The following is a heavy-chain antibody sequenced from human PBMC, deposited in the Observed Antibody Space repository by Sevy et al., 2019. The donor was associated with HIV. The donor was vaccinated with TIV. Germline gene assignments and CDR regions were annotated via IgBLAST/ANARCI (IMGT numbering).Heavy chain of an antibody. D-gene: IGHD7-27*01. J-gene: IGHJ4*02. Sequence: GGSLRLSCAASGFTFSSYSMNWVRQAPGKGLEWVSSISSGSSYIYYADSVKGRFTISRDNAKNSLYLQMNSLRAEDTAVYYCASVYLGPTDYWGQGTLVTVSS. CDR1: GFTFSSYS. CDR3: ASVYLGPTDY. CDR2: ISSGSSYI. V-gene: IGHV3-21*01.